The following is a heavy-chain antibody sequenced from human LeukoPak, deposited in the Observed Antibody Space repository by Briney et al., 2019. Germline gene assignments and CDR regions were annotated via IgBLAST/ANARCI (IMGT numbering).Heavy chain of an antibody. CDR2: ISGSGGST. V-gene: IGHV3-23*01. J-gene: IGHJ4*02. CDR1: GFTFSSYA. D-gene: IGHD5-18*01. Sequence: GGSLRLYCAASGFTFSSYAMSWVRQAPGKGLEWVSAISGSGGSTYYADSVKGRFTISRDNSKNTLYLQMNSLRAEATAVYYCAKEPGYSYGHDYWGQGTLVTVSS. CDR3: AKEPGYSYGHDY.